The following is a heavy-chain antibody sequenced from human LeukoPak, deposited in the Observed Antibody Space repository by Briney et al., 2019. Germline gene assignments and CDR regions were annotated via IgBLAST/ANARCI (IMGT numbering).Heavy chain of an antibody. J-gene: IGHJ3*02. V-gene: IGHV1-46*01. D-gene: IGHD6-13*01. CDR2: INPNGGST. CDR3: ARDRTIRSSWYDAFDI. Sequence: ASVKTSCKASGYTFINYYIHWVRQAPGQRIDWIGIINPNGGSTSYAQKFRGRVTMTRDMSTSTVYIELNSLRSEDTGVYYCARDRTIRSSWYDAFDIWGQGTTVTVSS. CDR1: GYTFINYY.